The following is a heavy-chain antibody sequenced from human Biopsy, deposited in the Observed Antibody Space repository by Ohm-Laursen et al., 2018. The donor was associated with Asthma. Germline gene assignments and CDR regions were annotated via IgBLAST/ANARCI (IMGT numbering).Heavy chain of an antibody. Sequence: SDTLSLTCYVYPGSFSGFFWTWIRQSPGKGLGWIGETNERGVTNNNPSLKSRVIISIDTYWNRVSLKLTSVTAADTAVYYCARGPELDVWGQGTTVTVSS. CDR3: ARGPELDV. CDR1: PGSFSGFF. V-gene: IGHV4-34*01. J-gene: IGHJ6*02. CDR2: TNERGVT.